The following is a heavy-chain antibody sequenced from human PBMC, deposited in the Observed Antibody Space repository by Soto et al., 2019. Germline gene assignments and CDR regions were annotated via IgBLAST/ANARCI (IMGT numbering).Heavy chain of an antibody. CDR3: AKGHDFWSGYFYYYGMYV. D-gene: IGHD3-3*01. Sequence: GGSLRLSCAASGFTFSNHAMNWVRQAPGKGLEWVSAISGSGGSTSYGASVKGRFTISRDNSENTLYLQMNSLRADDTAVYFCAKGHDFWSGYFYYYGMYVWGQGATVTVSS. CDR2: ISGSGGST. V-gene: IGHV3-23*01. J-gene: IGHJ6*02. CDR1: GFTFSNHA.